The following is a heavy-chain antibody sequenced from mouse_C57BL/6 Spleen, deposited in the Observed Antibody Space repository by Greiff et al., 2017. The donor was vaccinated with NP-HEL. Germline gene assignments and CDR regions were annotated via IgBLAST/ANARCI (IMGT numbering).Heavy chain of an antibody. D-gene: IGHD4-1*01. CDR1: GFTFTDYY. Sequence: EVQRVESGGGLVQPGGSLSLSCAASGFTFTDYYMSWVRQPPGKALEWLGFISNKANGYTTEYSASVQGRFTISRDNSQSILYLKMHALRAEDSATYDSARTGRYFDYWGQGTTLTVSS. CDR2: ISNKANGYTT. J-gene: IGHJ2*01. CDR3: ARTGRYFDY. V-gene: IGHV7-3*01.